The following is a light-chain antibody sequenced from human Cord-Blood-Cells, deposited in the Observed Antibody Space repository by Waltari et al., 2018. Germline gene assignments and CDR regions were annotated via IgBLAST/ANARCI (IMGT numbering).Light chain of an antibody. J-gene: IGLJ3*02. CDR3: CSYAGSSTWV. CDR1: SSDVGSYNL. Sequence: QSALTQPASVSVSLGQSITISCTGTSSDVGSYNLVSWYQQHPGKAPKRMIYEGSKRPSGVSNRFSGSKSGNTASLTISGLQAEYEADYYCCSYAGSSTWVFGGWTKLTVL. V-gene: IGLV2-23*01. CDR2: EGS.